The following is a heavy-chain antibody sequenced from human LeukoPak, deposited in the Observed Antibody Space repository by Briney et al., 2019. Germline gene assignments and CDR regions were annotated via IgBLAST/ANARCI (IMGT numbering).Heavy chain of an antibody. V-gene: IGHV4-59*12. CDR3: ARGARSTSYSYYFDY. Sequence: SETLSLTCTVSGGSISSYYWSWIRQPPGKGLEWIGYIYYSGSTNYNPSLKSRVTISVDTSKNQFSLKLSSVTAADTAVYYCARGARSTSYSYYFDYWGQGTLVTVSS. D-gene: IGHD2-2*01. CDR2: IYYSGST. J-gene: IGHJ4*02. CDR1: GGSISSYY.